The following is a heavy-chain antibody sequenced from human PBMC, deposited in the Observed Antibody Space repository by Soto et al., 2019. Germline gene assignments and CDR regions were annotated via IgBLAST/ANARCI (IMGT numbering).Heavy chain of an antibody. CDR3: ARDKGRRQFDY. Sequence: EVQLVESGGGLVKPGGSLRLSCAASGLTLSSYSMTWAGRAQGKGRGWVSSIRSSSSYIYYANSVKGRFTISRDNAKNSLYLQMNSLRAEDTAVYYCARDKGRRQFDYWGQGTLVTVSS. D-gene: IGHD6-25*01. CDR2: IRSSSSYI. CDR1: GLTLSSYS. J-gene: IGHJ4*02. V-gene: IGHV3-21*01.